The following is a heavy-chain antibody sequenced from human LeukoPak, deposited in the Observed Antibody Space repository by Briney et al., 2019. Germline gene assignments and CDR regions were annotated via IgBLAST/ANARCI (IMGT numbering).Heavy chain of an antibody. CDR1: GFTFSSYE. J-gene: IGHJ4*02. V-gene: IGHV3-48*03. Sequence: GGSLRLSCAASGFTFSSYEMNWVRQAPGKGLEWVSYISSSGSTIYSADSVKGRFTISRDNAKNSLYLQMNSLRAEDTAVYYCARDGSGWYDYWGQVILVTVSS. CDR2: ISSSGSTI. CDR3: ARDGSGWYDY. D-gene: IGHD6-19*01.